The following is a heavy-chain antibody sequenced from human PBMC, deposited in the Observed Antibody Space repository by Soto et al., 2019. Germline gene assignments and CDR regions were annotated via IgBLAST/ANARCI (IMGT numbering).Heavy chain of an antibody. V-gene: IGHV1-18*01. CDR2: INTYKGNT. Sequence: QVQLVQSESEVKKPGASVKVSCEASGYTFTNYGISWVRQAPGQGLEFMGWINTYKGNTKYPQKFQGRVTMTADTAPSTAYLELRPVRSDDTAVYYCCSSQTPTSFDYWGQATGLTVSS. J-gene: IGHJ4*02. D-gene: IGHD2-15*01. CDR1: GYTFTNYG. CDR3: CSSQTPTSFDY.